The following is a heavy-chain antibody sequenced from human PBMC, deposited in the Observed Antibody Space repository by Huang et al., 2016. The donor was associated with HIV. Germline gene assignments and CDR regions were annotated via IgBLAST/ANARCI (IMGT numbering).Heavy chain of an antibody. D-gene: IGHD3-10*01. Sequence: QVQLQESGAGLVKPSETLSRTCTVSGASIREHYWSWVRQPPGKGLEWIGIINHSGATNFGPSLRSRFAISIDTSKNQFSLRLTSVTVADTAVYYCARLRGSPLDYWGQGVLVTVSS. V-gene: IGHV4-59*11. CDR1: GASIREHY. J-gene: IGHJ4*02. CDR3: ARLRGSPLDY. CDR2: INHSGAT.